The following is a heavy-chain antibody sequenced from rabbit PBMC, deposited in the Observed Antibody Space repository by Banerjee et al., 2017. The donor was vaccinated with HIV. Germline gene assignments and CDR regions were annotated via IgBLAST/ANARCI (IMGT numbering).Heavy chain of an antibody. J-gene: IGHJ3*01. D-gene: IGHD4-1*01. Sequence: QEQLVESGGGLVQPGGSLKLTCTASGFSLSSYGVSWVRQAAGKGLEWIGYIISGSAYYASWVNGRFTISSDNAQNTVDLQMNSLTVADTATYFCVRDQYSRGWGLDLWGQGTLVTVS. CDR1: GFSLSSYG. CDR2: IISGSA. V-gene: IGHV1S36*01. CDR3: VRDQYSRGWGLDL.